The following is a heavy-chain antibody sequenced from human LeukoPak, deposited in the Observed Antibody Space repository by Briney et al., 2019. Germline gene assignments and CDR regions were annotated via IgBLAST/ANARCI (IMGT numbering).Heavy chain of an antibody. CDR3: TRYNNDHFDY. D-gene: IGHD1-14*01. V-gene: IGHV3-33*01. CDR1: GFTFGGYG. CDR2: IAYDGSRA. Sequence: PGGSLRLSCAGSGFTFGGYGMHWFRQTPGEGLEWVAVIAYDGSRAFYADSVKGRFTISRDNSKNTVSVQMDDLRAEDTAVYYCTRYNNDHFDYWGQGTLVTVSS. J-gene: IGHJ4*02.